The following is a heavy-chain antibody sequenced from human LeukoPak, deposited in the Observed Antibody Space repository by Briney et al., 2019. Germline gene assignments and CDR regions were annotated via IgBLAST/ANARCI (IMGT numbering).Heavy chain of an antibody. D-gene: IGHD5-12*01. Sequence: PGGSLGLSCAASGFTFSSYAMSWVRQAPGKGLEWVSAISGSGGSTYYADSVKGRFTISRDNSKNTLYLQMNSLRAEDTAVYYCAKDMMMATIRGSYFDYWGQGTLVTVSS. V-gene: IGHV3-23*01. CDR3: AKDMMMATIRGSYFDY. CDR1: GFTFSSYA. J-gene: IGHJ4*02. CDR2: ISGSGGST.